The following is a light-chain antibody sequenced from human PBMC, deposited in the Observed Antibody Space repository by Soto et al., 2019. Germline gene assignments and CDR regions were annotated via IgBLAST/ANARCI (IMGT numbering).Light chain of an antibody. Sequence: QSALTQPASVSGSPGQSITVSCTGTSSDVGGYNYVSWYQQHPGKAPKLMIYDVSARPSGVSNRFSGSKSGNTASLTISGLQADDEADYYCSSYTTSSTRVFGGGTKLTV. V-gene: IGLV2-14*01. CDR1: SSDVGGYNY. J-gene: IGLJ3*02. CDR2: DVS. CDR3: SSYTTSSTRV.